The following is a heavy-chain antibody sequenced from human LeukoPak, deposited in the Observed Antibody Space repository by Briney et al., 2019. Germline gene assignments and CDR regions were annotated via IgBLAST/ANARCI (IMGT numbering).Heavy chain of an antibody. CDR1: GFTFSTYA. Sequence: PGGSLRLSWTAAGFTFSTYAMSWVRQAPGKGLEWVSSISDSGGDTYYADSVKGLFTVSRDNSKNTLYLQMHSLRAEDTALYYCAKEGLLPVENAFDIWGQGTMVTVSS. CDR2: ISDSGGDT. D-gene: IGHD4-23*01. J-gene: IGHJ3*02. CDR3: AKEGLLPVENAFDI. V-gene: IGHV3-23*01.